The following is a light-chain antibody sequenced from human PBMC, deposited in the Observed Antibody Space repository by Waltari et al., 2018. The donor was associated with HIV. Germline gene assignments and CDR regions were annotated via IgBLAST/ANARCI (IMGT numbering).Light chain of an antibody. Sequence: QPVLTQPPSASGTPGQTVPISSSGSTSNVATQWVSWYQQLPGTAPKLLISRNYQRASTGIGRWSSSDAFASASPLSMCLRSEYDADYSCGVCDSTLKPWLFGGGTKLAVL. CDR2: RNY. V-gene: IGLV1-47*01. CDR3: GVCDSTLKPWL. J-gene: IGLJ3*02. CDR1: TSNVATQW.